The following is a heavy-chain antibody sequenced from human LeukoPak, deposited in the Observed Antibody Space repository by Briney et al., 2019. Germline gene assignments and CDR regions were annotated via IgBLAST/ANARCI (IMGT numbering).Heavy chain of an antibody. V-gene: IGHV3-48*01. CDR2: ISSSSSTI. D-gene: IGHD1-14*01. CDR1: GFTFSSYS. Sequence: GGSLRLSCAASGFTFSSYSMNWVRQAPGKGLEWVSFISSSSSTIYYADSVKGRFTISRDNAKNSLYLQMSSLRAEDTAVYYCASRSVAAAGNAFDIWGQGTMVTVSS. CDR3: ASRSVAAAGNAFDI. J-gene: IGHJ3*02.